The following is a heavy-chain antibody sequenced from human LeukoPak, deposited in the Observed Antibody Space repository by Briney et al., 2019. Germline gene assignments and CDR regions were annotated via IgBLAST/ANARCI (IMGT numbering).Heavy chain of an antibody. CDR2: IYYSGST. J-gene: IGHJ4*02. CDR3: ARDGGITMVRGVKGPGGWFDY. V-gene: IGHV4-31*03. D-gene: IGHD3-10*01. Sequence: PSETLSLTCTVSGGSISSGGYYWSWIRQHPGKGLEWIGYIYYSGSTYYNPSLKSRVTISVDTSKNQFSLKLSSVTAADTAVYYCARDGGITMVRGVKGPGGWFDYRGQGTLVTVSS. CDR1: GGSISSGGYY.